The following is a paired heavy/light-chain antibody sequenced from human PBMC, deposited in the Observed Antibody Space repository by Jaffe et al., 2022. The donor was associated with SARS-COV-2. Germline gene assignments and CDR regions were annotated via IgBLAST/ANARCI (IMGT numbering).Heavy chain of an antibody. J-gene: IGHJ4*02. CDR2: ISFDGGNK. CDR3: ARETGSFDY. CDR1: GFTFSSYA. Sequence: QVQLVESGGGVVQPGRSLRLSCAASGFTFSSYAIHWVRQAPGKGLEWVSFISFDGGNKHYADSVQGRFTVSRDNSKNTLYLQMNALRAEDTALYYCARETGSFDYWGQGTLVTVSS. V-gene: IGHV3-30*04. D-gene: IGHD3-9*01.
Light chain of an antibody. J-gene: IGLJ3*02. V-gene: IGLV2-23*01. CDR1: SSDVGSYNL. CDR2: EDA. CDR3: CSYAGSNAWV. Sequence: QSALTQPASVSGSPGQSITISCTGTSSDVGSYNLVSWYQQHPGKAPKLMIYEDAKRPSGVSNRFSGSKSGNTASLTISGLQAEDEADYNCCSYAGSNAWVFGGGTKLTVL.